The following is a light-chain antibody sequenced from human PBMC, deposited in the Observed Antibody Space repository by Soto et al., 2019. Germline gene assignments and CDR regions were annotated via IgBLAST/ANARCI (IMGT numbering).Light chain of an antibody. J-gene: IGLJ1*01. CDR2: ENI. CDR1: SSDVGSYSL. V-gene: IGLV2-23*01. CDR3: YTYAGGSTYP. Sequence: QSVLTQPASVSGSPGQSITTSCTGTSSDVGSYSLLSWYQHHPGKAPKLIIYENIKGPSGVSNRFSGSKSGNTASLRISGLQAEDEADYYCYTYAGGSTYPFGTGTKVT.